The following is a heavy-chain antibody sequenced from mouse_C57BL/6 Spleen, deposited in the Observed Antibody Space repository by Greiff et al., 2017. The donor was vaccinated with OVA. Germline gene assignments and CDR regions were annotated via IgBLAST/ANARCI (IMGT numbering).Heavy chain of an antibody. D-gene: IGHD2-5*01. CDR2: ISYDGSN. CDR1: GYSITSGYY. CDR3: ARESNFGYFDV. V-gene: IGHV3-6*01. Sequence: VQLQQSGPGLVKPSQSLSLTCSVTGYSITSGYYWNWIRQFPGNKLEWMGYISYDGSNNYNPSLKNRISITRDTSKNQFFLKLNSVTTEDTATYYCARESNFGYFDVWGTGTTVTVSS. J-gene: IGHJ1*03.